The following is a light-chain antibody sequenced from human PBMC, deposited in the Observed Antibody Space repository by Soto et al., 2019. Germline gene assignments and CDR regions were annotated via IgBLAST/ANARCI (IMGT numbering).Light chain of an antibody. Sequence: IQLTQSPPPLSASVGDRVTNTCRASQGISSALAWYQQKPGKAPKLLIYDASSLESGVPSRFSGSGSGTDFTLTISSLQPEDFATYYCQQFNSYHITFGQGTRLEIK. CDR3: QQFNSYHIT. V-gene: IGKV1-13*02. J-gene: IGKJ5*01. CDR2: DAS. CDR1: QGISSA.